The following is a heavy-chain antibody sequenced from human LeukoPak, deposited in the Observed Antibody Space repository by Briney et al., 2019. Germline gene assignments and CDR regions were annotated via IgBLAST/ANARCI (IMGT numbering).Heavy chain of an antibody. V-gene: IGHV3-23*01. CDR2: ISGNGGST. CDR3: AKRYSSSWYTAFDI. Sequence: GSLRLSCAASGFTFSSYAMSWVRQAPGKGLEWVSAISGNGGSTYYADSVKGRFTFSRDNSKNTLYLQMNNLRAEDTAVYYCAKRYSSSWYTAFDIWGQGTMVTVSS. D-gene: IGHD6-13*01. CDR1: GFTFSSYA. J-gene: IGHJ3*02.